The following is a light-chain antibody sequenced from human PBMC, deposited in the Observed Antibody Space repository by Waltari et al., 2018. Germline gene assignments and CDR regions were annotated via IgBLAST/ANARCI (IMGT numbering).Light chain of an antibody. CDR1: QSISSY. CDR2: AAS. CDR3: QQLKSYPIT. J-gene: IGKJ5*01. Sequence: DIQMTQSPSSLSASVGYRVPITCRASQSISSYLNWYQQKPGKAPKLLIYAASSLQSGVPSRFSGSGSGTDFTLTISSLQPEDFATYYCQQLKSYPITFGQGTRLEIK. V-gene: IGKV1-39*01.